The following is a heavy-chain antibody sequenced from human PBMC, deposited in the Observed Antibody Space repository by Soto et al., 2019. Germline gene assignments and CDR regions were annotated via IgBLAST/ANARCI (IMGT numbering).Heavy chain of an antibody. CDR2: IHYSGST. J-gene: IGHJ4*02. D-gene: IGHD2-8*01. CDR1: GDSIGTTHSY. CDR3: VRHEGNGIVWPLDY. V-gene: IGHV4-39*01. Sequence: QVQLLESGPGLVKPSETLSLTCTVSGDSIGTTHSYWAWIRQSPGKGLEWIGSIHYSGSTYYMPSLRSRVALSVDTSKYQFSLRLTSVTAEDTAVYYCVRHEGNGIVWPLDYWCQGILVSVSS.